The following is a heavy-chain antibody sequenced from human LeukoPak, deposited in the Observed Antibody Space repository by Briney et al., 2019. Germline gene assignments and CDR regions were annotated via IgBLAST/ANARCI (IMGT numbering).Heavy chain of an antibody. Sequence: GGSLRLSCAASGFTFDDYAMHWVRQAPGKGLEWVSAISGSGGSTYYADSVKGRFTISRDNSKNTLYLQMNSLRAEDTAVYYCAKAEYYDSSGDYYFDYWGQGTLVTVSS. CDR2: ISGSGGST. J-gene: IGHJ4*02. D-gene: IGHD3-22*01. V-gene: IGHV3-23*01. CDR1: GFTFDDYA. CDR3: AKAEYYDSSGDYYFDY.